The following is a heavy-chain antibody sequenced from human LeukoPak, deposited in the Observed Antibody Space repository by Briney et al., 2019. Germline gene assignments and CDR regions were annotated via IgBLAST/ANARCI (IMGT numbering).Heavy chain of an antibody. CDR2: IYYSGST. J-gene: IGHJ5*02. CDR3: ARWAWNDAGRWFDP. CDR1: GGSISSYY. V-gene: IGHV4-59*01. Sequence: SETLSLTGTVSGGSISSYYWSWIRQPPGKGLEWIGYIYYSGSTNYNPSLKSRVTISVDTSKNQFSLKLSSVTAADTAVYYCARWAWNDAGRWFDPWGQGTLVTVSS. D-gene: IGHD1-1*01.